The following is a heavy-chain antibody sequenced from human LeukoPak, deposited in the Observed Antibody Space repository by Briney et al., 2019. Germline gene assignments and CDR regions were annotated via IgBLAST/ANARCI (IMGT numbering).Heavy chain of an antibody. CDR2: ISANSGNT. CDR3: ARDYVATGSYSSGERVY. CDR1: GYTFINYG. V-gene: IGHV1-18*01. J-gene: IGHJ4*02. Sequence: VASVKVSCKASGYTFINYGITWVRQAPGQGLEWMGWISANSGNTDYTQNLQGRVTMTTDTSTSTAYVELRSLRSDDTAVYYCARDYVATGSYSSGERVYWGQGTLVTVSS. D-gene: IGHD1-26*01.